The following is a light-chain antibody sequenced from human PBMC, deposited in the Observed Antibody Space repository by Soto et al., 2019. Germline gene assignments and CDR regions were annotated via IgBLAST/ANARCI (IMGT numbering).Light chain of an antibody. V-gene: IGKV3-15*01. CDR1: QCVTSN. CDR2: GAF. CDR3: QQYNDWPLT. J-gene: IGKJ1*01. Sequence: EIVLTQSPGTLSSSPCERATLSCRASQCVTSNLAWYQQKPGQAPRLLIYGAFSRATGIPDRFSGTGSATEFTLTISSLQSEDFALYYCQQYNDWPLTFGQGTKVDIK.